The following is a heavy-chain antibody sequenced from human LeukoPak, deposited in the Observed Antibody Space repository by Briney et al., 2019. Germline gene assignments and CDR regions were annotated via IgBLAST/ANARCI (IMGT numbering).Heavy chain of an antibody. Sequence: SETLSLTCTVSGYSFSRGYYWGWPGQPPGTGLDRIGRFYQSGSTYYNPSLKSRVTISVDTSKNQFSLQLSSVTAADTAVYYCARVVVADTPRFNTYYYYMDVWGKGTTVTVSS. D-gene: IGHD2-15*01. CDR1: GYSFSRGYY. V-gene: IGHV4-38-2*02. J-gene: IGHJ6*03. CDR3: ARVVVADTPRFNTYYYYMDV. CDR2: FYQSGST.